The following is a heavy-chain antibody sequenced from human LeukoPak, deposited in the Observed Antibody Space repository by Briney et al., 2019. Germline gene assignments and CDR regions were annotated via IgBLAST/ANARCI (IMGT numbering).Heavy chain of an antibody. CDR3: ARHRPFRAVAGKTTGLWYFDL. D-gene: IGHD6-19*01. J-gene: IGHJ2*01. Sequence: SETLSLTCTVSGGSISSSSYYWGWIRQPPGKGLEWIGSIYYSGSTYYNPSLKSRVTISVDTSKNQFSLKLSSVTAADTAVYYCARHRPFRAVAGKTTGLWYFDLWGRGTLVTVSS. V-gene: IGHV4-39*01. CDR2: IYYSGST. CDR1: GGSISSSSYY.